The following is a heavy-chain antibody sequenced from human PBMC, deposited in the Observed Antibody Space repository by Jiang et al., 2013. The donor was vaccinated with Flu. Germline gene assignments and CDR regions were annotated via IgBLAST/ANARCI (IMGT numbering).Heavy chain of an antibody. CDR3: ARDSHITMVRGVLPDYYYYYMDV. D-gene: IGHD3-10*01. CDR1: GFTFSSYW. V-gene: IGHV3-7*01. J-gene: IGHJ6*03. Sequence: VQLLESGGGLVQPGGSLRLSCAASGFTFSSYWMSWVRQAPGKGLEWVANIKQDGSEKYYVDSVKGRFTISRDNAKNSLYLQMNSLRAEDTAVYYCARDSHITMVRGVLPDYYYYYMDVWGKGPRSPSP. CDR2: IKQDGSEK.